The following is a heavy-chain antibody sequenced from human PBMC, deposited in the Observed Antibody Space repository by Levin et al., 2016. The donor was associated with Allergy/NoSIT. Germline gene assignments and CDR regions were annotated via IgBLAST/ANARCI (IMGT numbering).Heavy chain of an antibody. CDR3: ARMRLGTYYYYGMDV. Sequence: WIRQPPGKALEWLALIDWDDDKYYSTSLKTRLTISKDTSKNQVVLTMTNMDPVDTATYYCARMRLGTYYYYGMDVWGQGTTVTVSS. D-gene: IGHD1-7*01. V-gene: IGHV2-70*01. CDR2: IDWDDDK. J-gene: IGHJ6*02.